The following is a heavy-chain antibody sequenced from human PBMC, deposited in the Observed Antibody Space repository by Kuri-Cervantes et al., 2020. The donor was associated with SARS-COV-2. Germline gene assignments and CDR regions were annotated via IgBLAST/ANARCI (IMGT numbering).Heavy chain of an antibody. V-gene: IGHV3-49*03. D-gene: IGHD6-19*01. CDR2: IRNKGYGATT. Sequence: GESLKISCTASGFKFGDYPMSWFRQAPGKGLEWVGFIRNKGYGATTEYGASVKGRFTISRDDSESIAYLQMNSLRAEDTAVYYCARYRSGWSFDYWGQGTLVTVSS. CDR1: GFKFGDYP. J-gene: IGHJ4*02. CDR3: ARYRSGWSFDY.